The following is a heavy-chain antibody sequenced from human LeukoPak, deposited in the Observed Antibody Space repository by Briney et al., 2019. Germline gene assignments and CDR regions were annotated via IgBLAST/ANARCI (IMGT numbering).Heavy chain of an antibody. V-gene: IGHV4-59*01. CDR1: GGSISIYY. CDR2: IYNSGST. J-gene: IGHJ4*02. CDR3: VRDRELNY. Sequence: SETLSLTCTVSGGSISIYYWSWVRQPPGKGLEWIGYIYNSGSTIYNPSLKSRATISVDTSKNRFSLRLSSVTAVDTAVYYCVRDRELNYWGQGTLVTVSS. D-gene: IGHD1-26*01.